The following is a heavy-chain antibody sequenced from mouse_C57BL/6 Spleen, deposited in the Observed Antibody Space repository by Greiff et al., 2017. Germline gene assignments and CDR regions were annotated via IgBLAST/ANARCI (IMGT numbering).Heavy chain of an antibody. D-gene: IGHD2-5*01. CDR1: GFTFSDYG. CDR3: ARNSNYVEFAY. CDR2: ISSGSSTI. Sequence: QLVESGGGLVKPGGSLKLSCAASGFTFSDYGMHWVRQAPEKGLEWVAYISSGSSTIYYADTVKGRFTISRDNAKNTLFLQMTSLRSEDTAMYYCARNSNYVEFAYWGQGTLVTVSA. J-gene: IGHJ3*01. V-gene: IGHV5-17*01.